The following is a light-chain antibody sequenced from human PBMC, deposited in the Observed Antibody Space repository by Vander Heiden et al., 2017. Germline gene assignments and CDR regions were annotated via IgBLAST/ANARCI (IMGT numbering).Light chain of an antibody. J-gene: IGKJ5*01. Sequence: DIQFTQSPSFLSASVGDRVTITCRASQGISSYLAWYQQKPGKAPKLLIYAASTLQSGVPSRFSGSGSGTEFTLTISSLQPEDFATYYCLQLNSYPFTFPHWTRPKIK. V-gene: IGKV1-9*01. CDR2: AAS. CDR3: LQLNSYPFT. CDR1: QGISSY.